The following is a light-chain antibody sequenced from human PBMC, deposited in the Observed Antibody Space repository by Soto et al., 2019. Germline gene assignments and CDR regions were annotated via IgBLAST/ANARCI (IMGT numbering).Light chain of an antibody. V-gene: IGKV3-11*01. CDR1: QSVSSY. CDR2: DAS. CDR3: QQRSNWPPLYT. J-gene: IGKJ2*01. Sequence: EIVLTQSPATLSLSPGERATLSCRASQSVSSYLAWYQQKPGQAPRLLIYDASNRATGIPARFSGSGSGTDFTLTISSLEHVDFAVYYCQQRSNWPPLYTFGQGTKLEIK.